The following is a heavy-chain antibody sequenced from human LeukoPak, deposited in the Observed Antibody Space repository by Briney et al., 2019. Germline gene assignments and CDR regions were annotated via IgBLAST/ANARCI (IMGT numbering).Heavy chain of an antibody. D-gene: IGHD3-22*01. V-gene: IGHV3-53*04. CDR3: ARVGGFYDSGVYADAFDI. CDR1: GFTVSDAF. CDR2: IYRGGST. Sequence: GGSLRLSCAASGFTVSDAFMSWVRQASGKGLEWVSVIYRGGSTYYADSLEGRFTITRHNSENTLYLHMNNVSVDDTAVYYCARVGGFYDSGVYADAFDIWGQGTRVTVSS. J-gene: IGHJ3*02.